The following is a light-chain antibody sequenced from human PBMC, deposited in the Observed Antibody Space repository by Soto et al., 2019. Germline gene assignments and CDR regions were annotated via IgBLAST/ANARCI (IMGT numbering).Light chain of an antibody. V-gene: IGKV3-11*01. Sequence: EIVLTQSPATLSSFPGDRVTLSCRASQYINTRLAWYQHRPGQAPSLLIYQTSIRAAGVPARFSASGSGTDFTLTISSLEPEDFAVYYCQQRSDWITFGQGTRLEIK. CDR2: QTS. CDR3: QQRSDWIT. J-gene: IGKJ5*01. CDR1: QYINTR.